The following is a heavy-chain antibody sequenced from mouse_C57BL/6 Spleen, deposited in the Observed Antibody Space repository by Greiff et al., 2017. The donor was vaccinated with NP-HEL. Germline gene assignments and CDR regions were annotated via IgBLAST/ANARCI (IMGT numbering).Heavy chain of an antibody. V-gene: IGHV1-80*01. J-gene: IGHJ3*01. D-gene: IGHD1-1*01. CDR3: AREGLLREAWFAY. CDR1: GYAFSSYW. Sequence: VQLQESGAELVKPGASVKISCKASGYAFSSYWMNWVKQRPGKGLEWIGQIYPGDGDTNYNGKFKGKATLTADKSSSTAYMQLSSLTSEDSAVYFCAREGLLREAWFAYWGQGTLVTVSA. CDR2: IYPGDGDT.